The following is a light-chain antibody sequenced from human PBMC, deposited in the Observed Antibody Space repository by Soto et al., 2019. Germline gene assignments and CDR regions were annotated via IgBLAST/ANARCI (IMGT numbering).Light chain of an antibody. CDR1: QGISSY. J-gene: IGKJ3*01. Sequence: IQLTQSPSSLSASVGDRVTITCRASQGISSYLAWYQQKPGKAPKLLIYAASTLQSGVPSRFSGSGSGTXXXXXXXSLQPEDFATYYCQQLNSYPGAFGPGTKVDIK. V-gene: IGKV1-9*01. CDR3: QQLNSYPGA. CDR2: AAS.